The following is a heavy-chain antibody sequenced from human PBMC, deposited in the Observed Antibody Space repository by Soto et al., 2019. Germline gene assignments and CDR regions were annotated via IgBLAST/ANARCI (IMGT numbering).Heavy chain of an antibody. CDR2: IYHSGST. Sequence: SETLSLTCAVSGGSISSGGYSWSWIRQPTGKGLEWIGYIYHSGSTYYNPSLKSRVTISVDRSKNQFSLKLSSVTAADTAVYYCASSKGRYYFDYWGQGTLVTVSS. CDR3: ASSKGRYYFDY. J-gene: IGHJ4*02. CDR1: GGSISSGGYS. V-gene: IGHV4-30-2*01.